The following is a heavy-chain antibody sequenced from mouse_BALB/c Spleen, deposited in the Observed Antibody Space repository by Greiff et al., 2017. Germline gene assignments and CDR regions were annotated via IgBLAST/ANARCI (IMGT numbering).Heavy chain of an antibody. V-gene: IGHV3-2*02. CDR1: GYSITSDYV. CDR2: ISYSGST. CDR3: AGQLGLRTWFAY. D-gene: IGHD3-1*01. Sequence: VQLKESGPGLVKPSQSLSLTCTVTGYSITSDYVWYWIRQFPGNKLEWMGYISYSGSTSYNPSLKRRITITRDTSKNQFFLQLNSVTTEDTATYDSAGQLGLRTWFAYWGQGTLVTVSA. J-gene: IGHJ3*01.